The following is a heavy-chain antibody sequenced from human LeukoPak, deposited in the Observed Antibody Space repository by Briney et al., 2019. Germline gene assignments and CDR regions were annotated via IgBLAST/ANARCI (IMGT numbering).Heavy chain of an antibody. J-gene: IGHJ6*03. CDR1: GFTSSSHA. CDR2: ISGDGYST. CDR3: AKDRRSNGSGSPSGYMDV. V-gene: IGHV3-23*01. D-gene: IGHD3-10*01. Sequence: GGSLRLSCAASGFTSSSHAMMWVRQAPGKGLEWVSSISGDGYSTYYADSAKGRSTISRDNSKNTLYLQMNSLRAEDTAVYYCAKDRRSNGSGSPSGYMDVWGKGTTVTVSS.